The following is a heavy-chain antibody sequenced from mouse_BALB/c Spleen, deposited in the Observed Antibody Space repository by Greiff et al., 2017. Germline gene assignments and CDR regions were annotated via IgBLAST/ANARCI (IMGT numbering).Heavy chain of an antibody. CDR3: ARQTGTWDY. J-gene: IGHJ2*01. D-gene: IGHD4-1*01. CDR1: GFTFSSYG. Sequence: EVKLMESGGDLVKPGGSLKLSCAASGFTFSSYGMSWVRQTPDKRLEWVATISSGGSYTYYPDSVKGRFTISRDNAKNTLYLQMSSLKSEDTAMYYCARQTGTWDYWGQGTTLTVSS. CDR2: ISSGGSYT. V-gene: IGHV5-6*01.